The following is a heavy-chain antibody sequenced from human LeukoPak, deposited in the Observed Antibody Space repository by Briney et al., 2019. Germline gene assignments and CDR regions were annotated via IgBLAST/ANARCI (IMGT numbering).Heavy chain of an antibody. CDR1: GYTFTGYY. CDR2: INPNSGGT. D-gene: IGHD5-12*01. Sequence: ASVKVSCKASGYTFTGYYMHWVRQAPGQGLAWMGWINPNSGGTNFAQNFQGRLTMTRDTSISTAYMELSRLRSDDTAVYYCARVSGYDTTNWFDPWGQGTLVTVSS. J-gene: IGHJ5*02. V-gene: IGHV1-2*02. CDR3: ARVSGYDTTNWFDP.